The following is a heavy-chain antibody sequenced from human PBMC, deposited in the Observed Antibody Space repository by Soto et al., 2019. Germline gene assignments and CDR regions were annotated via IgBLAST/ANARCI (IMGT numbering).Heavy chain of an antibody. CDR3: ARLVREKQWLTTYYYYYGMGV. CDR1: GGSISSGDYY. V-gene: IGHV4-30-4*01. Sequence: SETLSLTCTVSGGSISSGDYYWSWIRQPPGKGLEWIGYMYHSGSTYYNPSLKSRVTISVDTSKNQFSLKLSSVTAADTAVHYCARLVREKQWLTTYYYYYGMGVWGQGTTVTVSS. J-gene: IGHJ6*02. CDR2: MYHSGST. D-gene: IGHD6-19*01.